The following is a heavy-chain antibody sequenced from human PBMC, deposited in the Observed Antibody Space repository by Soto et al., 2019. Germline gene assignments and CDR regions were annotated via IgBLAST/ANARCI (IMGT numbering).Heavy chain of an antibody. V-gene: IGHV4-59*12. CDR1: GGSISSYY. CDR2: VHDSWGS. CDR3: ARDGDYYDSSGYYWRYFDY. D-gene: IGHD3-22*01. Sequence: SETLSLTCTVSGGSISSYYWSWIRQPPGKGLEWIGYVHDSWGSHYNPSLKSRVAISLDTSKSQFSLKLTSVTATDTAVYYCARDGDYYDSSGYYWRYFDYWGQGTLVTVSS. J-gene: IGHJ4*02.